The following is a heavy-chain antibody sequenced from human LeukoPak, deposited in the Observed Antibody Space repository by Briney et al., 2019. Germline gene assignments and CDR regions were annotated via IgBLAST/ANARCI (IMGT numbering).Heavy chain of an antibody. CDR1: GYTFTGYY. CDR2: INPNSGGT. D-gene: IGHD5-12*01. J-gene: IGHJ3*02. CDR3: ARRAVDYTLGRRAFDI. V-gene: IGHV1-2*06. Sequence: ASVKVSCKASGYTFTGYYMHWVRQAPGQGLEWMGRINPNSGGTNYAQKFQGRVTMTRDTSISTAYMELSRLRSDDTAVYYCARRAVDYTLGRRAFDIWGQGTMVTVSS.